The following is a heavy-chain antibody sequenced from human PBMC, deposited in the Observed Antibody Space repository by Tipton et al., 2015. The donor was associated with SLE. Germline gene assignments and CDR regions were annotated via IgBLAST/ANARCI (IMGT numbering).Heavy chain of an antibody. CDR2: IRYDGSNK. CDR3: AKDPQGRPYQPPGYFQH. Sequence: SLRLSCAASGFTFSSYGMHWVRQAPGKGLEWVAFIRYDGSNKYYADSVKGRFTISRDNSKNTLYLQMNSLRAEDTAVYYCAKDPQGRPYQPPGYFQHWGPGPLVPVSS. J-gene: IGHJ1*01. V-gene: IGHV3-30*02. D-gene: IGHD2-2*01. CDR1: GFTFSSYG.